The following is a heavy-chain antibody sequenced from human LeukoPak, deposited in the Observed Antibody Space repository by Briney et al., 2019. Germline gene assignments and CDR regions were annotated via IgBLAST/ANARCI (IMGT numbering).Heavy chain of an antibody. CDR3: ARGSRLLWFGELRDGDY. Sequence: ASVKVSCKASGYTFTSYYMHWVRQAPGQGLEWMGIINPSGGSTSYAQKFQGRVTMTRDTSISTAYMELSRLRSDDTAVYYCARGSRLLWFGELRDGDYWGQGTLVTVSS. J-gene: IGHJ4*02. CDR2: INPSGGST. CDR1: GYTFTSYY. V-gene: IGHV1-46*01. D-gene: IGHD3-10*01.